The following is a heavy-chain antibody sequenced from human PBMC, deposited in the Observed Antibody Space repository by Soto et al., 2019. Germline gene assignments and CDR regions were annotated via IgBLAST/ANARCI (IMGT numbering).Heavy chain of an antibody. D-gene: IGHD3-10*01. J-gene: IGHJ4*02. CDR3: AKRGVDTFGLSY. CDR1: GFTFSSFW. Sequence: EVQLVESGGGLVQPGGSLRLSCAVSGFTFSSFWMHWVRQAPGEGLVWVSRINTDGSSTSYADSVKGRFTISRDNAKNTLYLLMNSLRVEDTAMYYCAKRGVDTFGLSYWVQGTLVTVSS. CDR2: INTDGSST. V-gene: IGHV3-74*01.